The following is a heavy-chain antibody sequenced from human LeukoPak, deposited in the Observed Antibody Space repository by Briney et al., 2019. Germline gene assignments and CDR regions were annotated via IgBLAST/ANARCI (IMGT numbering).Heavy chain of an antibody. V-gene: IGHV4-61*02. CDR3: ARESSRQQYYYGSSGYYYDFDY. D-gene: IGHD3-22*01. CDR1: GGSISSGSYY. J-gene: IGHJ4*02. Sequence: PPETLSLTCTVSGGSISSGSYYWSWIRQPAGEGLEWIGRVYTSGNTNYNPSLKSRVTISVDTSKNQFSLKLNSVTAADTAVYYCARESSRQQYYYGSSGYYYDFDYWGQGTLVTVSS. CDR2: VYTSGNT.